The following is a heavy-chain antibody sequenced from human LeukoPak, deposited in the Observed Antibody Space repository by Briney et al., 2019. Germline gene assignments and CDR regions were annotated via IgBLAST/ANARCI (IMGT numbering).Heavy chain of an antibody. CDR1: GFTSSSYA. D-gene: IGHD4-17*01. V-gene: IGHV3-23*01. CDR2: ISVGGGST. CDR3: AKEASGYGDYVLYYFDN. Sequence: GGSLRLSCAASGFTSSSYAMSWVRQAPGKGLEWVSAISVGGGSTYYADSVKGRFTISRDNSKNTLYLQMNSLRAEDTAVYYCAKEASGYGDYVLYYFDNWGQGTLVTVSS. J-gene: IGHJ4*02.